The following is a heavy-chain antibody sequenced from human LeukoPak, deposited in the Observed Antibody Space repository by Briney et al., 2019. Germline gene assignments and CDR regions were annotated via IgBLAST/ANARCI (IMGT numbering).Heavy chain of an antibody. CDR1: GFTFSSYE. CDR2: ISSSGSTI. Sequence: GGSLRLSCAASGFTFSSYEMNWVRQAPGEGLEWASYISSSGSTIYYADSVKGRFTISRDNAKNSLYLQMSSLRAEDTAVYYCAELGITMIGGVWGKGTTVTISS. D-gene: IGHD3-10*02. J-gene: IGHJ6*04. CDR3: AELGITMIGGV. V-gene: IGHV3-48*03.